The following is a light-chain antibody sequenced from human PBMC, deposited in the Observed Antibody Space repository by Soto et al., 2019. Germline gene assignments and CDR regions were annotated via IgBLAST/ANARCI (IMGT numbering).Light chain of an antibody. CDR2: DVS. J-gene: IGLJ2*01. CDR3: SSYTSSNTLDVV. Sequence: QSALTQPASVSGSPGQSSTISCTGTSSDVGGYNYVSWYQQHPGKAPKLMIYDVSNRPSGVSNRFSGSKSGNTASLTISGLQADDESHYYCSSYTSSNTLDVVFGGRTKLTVL. V-gene: IGLV2-14*01. CDR1: SSDVGGYNY.